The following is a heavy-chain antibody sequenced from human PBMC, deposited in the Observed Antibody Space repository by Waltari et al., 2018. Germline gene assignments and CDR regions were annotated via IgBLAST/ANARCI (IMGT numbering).Heavy chain of an antibody. V-gene: IGHV3-49*04. CDR2: IRSKAYGGTT. Sequence: EVQLVESGGGLVQPGRSLRLSCTASGFTFGDYAMSWVRQAPGKGLEWVGFIRSKAYGGTTEYVASVKGRFTISRDDSKSIAYLQMNSLKTEDTAVYYCTSQDIVVVPAANYHYYGMDVWGQGTTVTVSS. CDR1: GFTFGDYA. D-gene: IGHD2-2*01. CDR3: TSQDIVVVPAANYHYYGMDV. J-gene: IGHJ6*02.